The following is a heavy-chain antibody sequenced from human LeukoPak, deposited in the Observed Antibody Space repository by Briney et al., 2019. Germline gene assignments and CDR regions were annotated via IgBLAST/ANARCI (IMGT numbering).Heavy chain of an antibody. CDR1: GYTFTSYD. J-gene: IGHJ6*03. D-gene: IGHD3-3*01. CDR2: MNPNSGNT. Sequence: ASVKVSCKASGYTFTSYDINWVRQATGQGLEWMGWMNPNSGNTGYAQKFQGRVTMTRNTSISTAYMELSSLRSEATAVYYCARIEKITIFGVVIILYMDVWGQGTTVTVSS. CDR3: ARIEKITIFGVVIILYMDV. V-gene: IGHV1-8*01.